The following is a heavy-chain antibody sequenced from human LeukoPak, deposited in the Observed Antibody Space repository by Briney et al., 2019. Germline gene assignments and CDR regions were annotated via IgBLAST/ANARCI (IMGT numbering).Heavy chain of an antibody. CDR3: ARDDYGDYVGYFDY. J-gene: IGHJ4*02. CDR1: GFTFSSYD. D-gene: IGHD4-17*01. CDR2: IGTAGDT. Sequence: GGSLRLSCAASGFTFSSYDMQWVRQATGKGLEWVSAIGTAGDTYYPGSVKGRFTISRDNAKNSLYLQMNSLRAEDAAVYYCARDDYGDYVGYFDYWGQGTLVTVSS. V-gene: IGHV3-13*01.